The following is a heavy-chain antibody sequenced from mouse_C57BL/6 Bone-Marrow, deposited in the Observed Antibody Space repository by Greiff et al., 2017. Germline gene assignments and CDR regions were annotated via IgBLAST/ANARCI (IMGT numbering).Heavy chain of an antibody. Sequence: QVQLQQPGAELVKPGASVKLSCKASGYTFTSYWMHWVKQRPGQGLEWIGMIHPNSGSTNYNEKFKSKATLTVDKSSSTAYMQLSSLTSEDSAVYYCARRNWDYFDYWGQCTTLTVSS. J-gene: IGHJ2*01. V-gene: IGHV1-64*01. CDR3: ARRNWDYFDY. CDR2: IHPNSGST. D-gene: IGHD4-1*01. CDR1: GYTFTSYW.